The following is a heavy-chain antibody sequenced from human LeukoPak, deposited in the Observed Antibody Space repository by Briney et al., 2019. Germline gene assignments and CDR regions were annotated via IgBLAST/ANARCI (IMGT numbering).Heavy chain of an antibody. V-gene: IGHV3-64*04. CDR3: ARDKIKGY. Sequence: GGSRRLSWAASGFTFNNHPMNGARQASRKRLEYVSAISPSGDWTWYADSVKGRFTISRDNAKSSLYLQMNSLRAEDTAIYYCARDKIKGYWGQGTLVTVSS. J-gene: IGHJ4*02. CDR1: GFTFNNHP. CDR2: ISPSGDWT.